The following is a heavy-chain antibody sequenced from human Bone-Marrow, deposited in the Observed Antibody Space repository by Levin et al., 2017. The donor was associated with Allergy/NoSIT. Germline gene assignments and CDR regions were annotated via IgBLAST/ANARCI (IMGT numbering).Heavy chain of an antibody. CDR1: GYTFTSYD. CDR2: MNPNSGNT. Sequence: ASVKVSCKASGYTFTSYDINWVRQATGQGLEWMGWMNPNSGNTGYAQKFQGRVTMTRNTSISTAYMELSSLRSEDTAVYYCARGQPRSSGWYHFRVLGWYFDLWGRGTLVTVSS. CDR3: ARGQPRSSGWYHFRVLGWYFDL. J-gene: IGHJ2*01. D-gene: IGHD6-19*01. V-gene: IGHV1-8*01.